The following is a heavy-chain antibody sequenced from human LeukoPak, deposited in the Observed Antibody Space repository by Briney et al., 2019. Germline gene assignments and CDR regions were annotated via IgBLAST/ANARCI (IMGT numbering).Heavy chain of an antibody. D-gene: IGHD3-10*01. CDR2: MNPNSGNT. CDR3: ARVYYYGSGSYLYYYYYMDV. J-gene: IGHJ6*03. V-gene: IGHV1-8*01. Sequence: ASVKVSCKASGYTFTSYDINWVRQATGQGLEWMGWMNPNSGNTGYAQKFQGRVTMTRNTSISTAYMELSSLRSEDTAVYYCARVYYYGSGSYLYYYYYMDVWGKGTTVTISS. CDR1: GYTFTSYD.